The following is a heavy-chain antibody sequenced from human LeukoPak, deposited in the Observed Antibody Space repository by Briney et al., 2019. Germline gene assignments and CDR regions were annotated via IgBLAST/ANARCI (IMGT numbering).Heavy chain of an antibody. CDR1: GYTFIGYY. CDR2: INPNSGGT. J-gene: IGHJ4*02. CDR3: ARDAGWGADYGDYFDY. D-gene: IGHD4-17*01. V-gene: IGHV1-2*02. Sequence: ASVKVSCKASGYTFIGYYIHWVRQAPGQGLEWMGWINPNSGGTNYAQKFQGRVTMTRDTSISTAYMELSRLRSDDTAVYYCARDAGWGADYGDYFDYWGQGTLVTVSS.